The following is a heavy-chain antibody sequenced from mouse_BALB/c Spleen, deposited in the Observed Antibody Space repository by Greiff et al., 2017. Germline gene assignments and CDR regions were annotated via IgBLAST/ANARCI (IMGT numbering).Heavy chain of an antibody. D-gene: IGHD2-4*01. CDR3: ARKGLPAWFAY. Sequence: EVQLQESGGGLVKPGGSLKLSCAASGFTFSSYAMSWVRQTPEKRLEWVASISSGGSTYYPDSVKGRFTISRDNARNILYLQMSSLRSEDTAMYYCARKGLPAWFAYWGQGTLVTVSA. J-gene: IGHJ3*01. CDR2: ISSGGST. CDR1: GFTFSSYA. V-gene: IGHV5-6-5*01.